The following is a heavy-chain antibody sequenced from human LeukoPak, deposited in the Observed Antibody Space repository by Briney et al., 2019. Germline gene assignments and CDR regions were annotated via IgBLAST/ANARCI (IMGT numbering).Heavy chain of an antibody. D-gene: IGHD2-21*02. Sequence: GSSVKVSCKASGSTFSSYAISWVRQAPGQGLEWMGGIIPIFGTANYAQKFQGRVTITTDESTSTAYMELSSLRSEDTAVYYCARESVAYCGGDCYAFDIWGQGTMVTVSS. CDR2: IIPIFGTA. CDR3: ARESVAYCGGDCYAFDI. V-gene: IGHV1-69*05. J-gene: IGHJ3*02. CDR1: GSTFSSYA.